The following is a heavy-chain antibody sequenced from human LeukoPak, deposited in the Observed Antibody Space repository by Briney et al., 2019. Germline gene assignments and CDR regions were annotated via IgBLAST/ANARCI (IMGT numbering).Heavy chain of an antibody. CDR3: AKDRLNYYDSRFDY. Sequence: GGSLRLSCAASGFTFSSYAMSWVRQAPGKGLEWVSAISGSGGSTYYADSVKGRFTISRDNSKNTLYLQMNSLRAEDTAVCYCAKDRLNYYDSRFDYWGQGTLVTVSS. CDR2: ISGSGGST. J-gene: IGHJ4*02. V-gene: IGHV3-23*01. CDR1: GFTFSSYA. D-gene: IGHD3-22*01.